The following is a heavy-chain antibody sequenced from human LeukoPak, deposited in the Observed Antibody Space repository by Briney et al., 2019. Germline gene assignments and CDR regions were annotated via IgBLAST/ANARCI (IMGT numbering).Heavy chain of an antibody. D-gene: IGHD2-2*01. Sequence: MASETLSLTCTVSGGSISSSSYYWGWIRQPPGKGLGWIGIIYYSGSTYYNPSLKSRLTISVDTSKNQFSLKLSSVTATDTAVYYCARRGYCSSTSCYEYWFDPWGQGTLVTVSS. CDR1: GGSISSSSYY. CDR2: IYYSGST. V-gene: IGHV4-39*01. CDR3: ARRGYCSSTSCYEYWFDP. J-gene: IGHJ5*02.